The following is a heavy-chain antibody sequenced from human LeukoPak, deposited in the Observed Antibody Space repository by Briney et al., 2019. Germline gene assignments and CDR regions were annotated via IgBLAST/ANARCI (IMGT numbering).Heavy chain of an antibody. V-gene: IGHV1-2*02. CDR2: INPDSGGT. D-gene: IGHD6-19*01. Sequence: ASVKVSCKASGYTFSGYYMHWVRQAPGQGFEWMGWINPDSGGTNYGQNFQGRVTMTRDTAINTAYMELSRLRSDDTAVYYCARERFYSSGSKSNRVDYWGQGTLVTVSS. J-gene: IGHJ4*02. CDR1: GYTFSGYY. CDR3: ARERFYSSGSKSNRVDY.